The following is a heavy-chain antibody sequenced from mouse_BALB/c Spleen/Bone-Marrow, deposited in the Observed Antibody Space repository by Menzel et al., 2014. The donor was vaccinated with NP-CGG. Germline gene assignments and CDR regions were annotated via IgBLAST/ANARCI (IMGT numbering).Heavy chain of an antibody. CDR1: GYSFTGYF. V-gene: IGHV1-20*02. Sequence: EVQLQQSGPELVKPGASVKISCKASGYSFTGYFMNWVMQSHGKSLEWIGRINPYNGDTFYNQKFKGKATLTVDKSSSTDLMELRSLASEDSAVYYCARDYYDYYFDYWGQGTTLTVSS. CDR3: ARDYYDYYFDY. CDR2: INPYNGDT. J-gene: IGHJ2*01. D-gene: IGHD2-4*01.